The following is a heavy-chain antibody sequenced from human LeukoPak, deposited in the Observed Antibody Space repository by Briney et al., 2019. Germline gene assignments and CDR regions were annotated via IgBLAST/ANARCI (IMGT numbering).Heavy chain of an antibody. CDR3: ARGSLLTGYYIG. CDR2: INPGSGST. D-gene: IGHD3-9*01. V-gene: IGHV1-46*01. CDR1: GYTFTSYY. Sequence: ASVKVSCKASGYTFTSYYMHWVRQAPGQGLEWMGIINPGSGSTSYAQKFQGRVTMTRDTSTSTVYMELSSLRSEDTAVYYCARGSLLTGYYIGWGQGTLVTVSS. J-gene: IGHJ4*02.